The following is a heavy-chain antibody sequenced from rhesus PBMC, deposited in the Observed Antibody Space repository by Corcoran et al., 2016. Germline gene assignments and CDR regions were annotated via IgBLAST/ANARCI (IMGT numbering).Heavy chain of an antibody. V-gene: IGHV4-169*01. D-gene: IGHD4-23*01. Sequence: QLQLQESGPGLVKPSETLSVTCAVSGGSISSSYWSWIRQAPGKGREWIGYIYGSGSSTNYNPSLKSRVTLSVDTSKNQFSLKLSSVTAADTAVYYCVRGGDEYSNYGRFDVWGPGVLVTVSS. CDR1: GGSISSSY. CDR2: IYGSGSST. J-gene: IGHJ5-1*01. CDR3: VRGGDEYSNYGRFDV.